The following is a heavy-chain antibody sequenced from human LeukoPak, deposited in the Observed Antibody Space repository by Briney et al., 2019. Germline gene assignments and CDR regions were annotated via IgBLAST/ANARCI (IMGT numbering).Heavy chain of an antibody. CDR2: MNPNTANT. CDR1: GYTFSSYD. CDR3: AARFEDDYGDYAWWFDP. D-gene: IGHD4-17*01. V-gene: IGHV1-8*01. J-gene: IGHJ5*02. Sequence: ASVKVSCKASGYTFSSYDINWVRQATGQGLEWMGWMNPNTANTGYAQKFQERVTITRDMSTSTAYMELSSLRSEDTAVYYCAARFEDDYGDYAWWFDPWGQGTLVTVSS.